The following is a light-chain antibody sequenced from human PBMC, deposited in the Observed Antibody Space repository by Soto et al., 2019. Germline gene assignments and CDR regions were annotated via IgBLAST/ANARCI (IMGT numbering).Light chain of an antibody. J-gene: IGLJ3*02. Sequence: QPVLTQSSSASASLGPSVKLTCTLSSGHSGYIIAWHQQQPGKAPRYLMKLEGSGSYNKGSGIPDRFSGSSSGADRYLTISNLQFEDEADYYCETWDSNTRVFGGGTKLTVL. CDR2: LEGSGSY. CDR3: ETWDSNTRV. V-gene: IGLV4-60*02. CDR1: SGHSGYI.